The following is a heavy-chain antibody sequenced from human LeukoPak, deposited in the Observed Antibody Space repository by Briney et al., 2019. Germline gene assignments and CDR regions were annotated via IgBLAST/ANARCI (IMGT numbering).Heavy chain of an antibody. V-gene: IGHV1-2*02. CDR2: INPNSGGT. CDR1: GYTFTGYY. CDR3: ARDGEGRTNFDY. Sequence: ASVKVSCKASGYTFTGYYMHWVRQAPGQGLEWMGWINPNSGGTNYAQKFQGRVTMTRDTSISTAYMELSSLRSDDTAVYYCARDGEGRTNFDYWGQGTLITVSS. D-gene: IGHD1-14*01. J-gene: IGHJ4*02.